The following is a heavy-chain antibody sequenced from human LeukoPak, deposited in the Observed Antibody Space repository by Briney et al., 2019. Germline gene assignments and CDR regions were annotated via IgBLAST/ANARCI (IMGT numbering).Heavy chain of an antibody. Sequence: PSETLSLTCTVYSGSISSYYWSWIRQPPGRGLEWLGSIHYSGSTSYNSSLKSRVTISVDTSENQFSLKLSSVTPADTAVYYCARKDWTDVRAFGIWGQWTMVTLSS. CDR1: SGSISSYY. CDR3: ARKDWTDVRAFGI. CDR2: IHYSGST. D-gene: IGHD1-1*01. V-gene: IGHV4-59*01. J-gene: IGHJ3*02.